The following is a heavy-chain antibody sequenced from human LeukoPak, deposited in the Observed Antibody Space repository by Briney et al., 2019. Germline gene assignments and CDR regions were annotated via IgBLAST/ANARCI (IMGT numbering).Heavy chain of an antibody. J-gene: IGHJ3*02. V-gene: IGHV4-59*01. CDR2: ISYSGST. D-gene: IGHD3-22*01. CDR1: GGSISSYH. CDR3: VRGNYDSRGYSNAFDI. Sequence: AETLSLTCTVSGGSISSYHWSWIRQPPGKRLEWIGFISYSGSTNSNPSLKSRVAISIDTSENQFSLRLSSVTAADTAVYYCVRGNYDSRGYSNAFDIWGQGAMVTVSS.